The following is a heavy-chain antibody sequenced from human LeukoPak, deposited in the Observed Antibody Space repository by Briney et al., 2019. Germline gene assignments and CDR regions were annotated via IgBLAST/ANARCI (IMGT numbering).Heavy chain of an antibody. V-gene: IGHV4-34*01. Sequence: SETLSLTCAVYGGSFSGYYWSWIRRPPXXXXXXIGEINXGXSTXYNXSLXXXVXXXVDTSKNQFSLKLSSVTAADTAVYYCARGAKLDYWYFDLWGRGTLVTVSS. D-gene: IGHD1-1*01. CDR2: INXGXST. CDR3: ARGAKLDYWYFDL. CDR1: GGSFSGYY. J-gene: IGHJ2*01.